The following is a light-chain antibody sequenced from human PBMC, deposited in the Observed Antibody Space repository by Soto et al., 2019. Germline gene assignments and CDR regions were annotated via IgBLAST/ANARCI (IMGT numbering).Light chain of an antibody. Sequence: EIVLTQSPGTLSLSPGERATLSCGASQSLSSNSLAWYQQKPGQAPRLLIYGASSRATGIPDRFSGSGSGTDVTLTISRLEPKDFAVYYCQQYWTSPYTFGQGTKLEIK. J-gene: IGKJ2*01. CDR1: QSLSSNS. V-gene: IGKV3-20*01. CDR3: QQYWTSPYT. CDR2: GAS.